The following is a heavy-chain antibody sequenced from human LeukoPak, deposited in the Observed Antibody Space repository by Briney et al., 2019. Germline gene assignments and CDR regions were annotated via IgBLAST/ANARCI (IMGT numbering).Heavy chain of an antibody. CDR1: GVSISSTSYC. J-gene: IGHJ5*02. CDR2: IYYSGRT. V-gene: IGHV4-39*01. CDR3: AQSLGASTWFGNWFDP. D-gene: IGHD3-10*01. Sequence: SETLSLTCTVSGVSISSTSYCWGWIRQPPGKGLEWIVSIYYSGRTYYNPSLKSRLTISVDTPKNQFSLKLSSVTAADTAVYYCAQSLGASTWFGNWFDPWGQGTLVTVSS.